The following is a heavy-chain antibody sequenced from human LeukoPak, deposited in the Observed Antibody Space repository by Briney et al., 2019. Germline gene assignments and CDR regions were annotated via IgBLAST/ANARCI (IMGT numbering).Heavy chain of an antibody. J-gene: IGHJ3*01. CDR1: GFTFSSYD. Sequence: GRSLTLSCAASGFTFSSYDMQWVRQAPGKGLVWVAVIWYDGSNKYYGDSVKGRFTISRDNSRNTLYLQMTRLRAEDTAVYYCARVLWFGEVLKGDAFDFWGQGTMVTVSS. D-gene: IGHD3-10*01. CDR2: IWYDGSNK. CDR3: ARVLWFGEVLKGDAFDF. V-gene: IGHV3-33*01.